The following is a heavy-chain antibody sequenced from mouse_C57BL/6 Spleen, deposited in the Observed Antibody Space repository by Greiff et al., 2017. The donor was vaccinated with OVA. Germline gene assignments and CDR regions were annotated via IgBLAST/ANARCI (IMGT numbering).Heavy chain of an antibody. V-gene: IGHV2-9-1*01. CDR1: GFSLTRYA. Sequence: VHLVESGPGLVAPSQSLSITCTVSGFSLTRYAISWVRQPPGKGLEWLGVIWTGGGTNSNSALKSRLSLSKDNSKSQVFLKMNSLQTNDTARDYCARTCYYGSSYYFDDWGKGTTLTVSS. CDR3: ARTCYYGSSYYFDD. D-gene: IGHD1-1*01. J-gene: IGHJ2*01. CDR2: IWTGGGT.